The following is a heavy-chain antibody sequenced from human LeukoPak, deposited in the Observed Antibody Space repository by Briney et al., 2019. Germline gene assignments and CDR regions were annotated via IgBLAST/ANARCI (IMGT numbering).Heavy chain of an antibody. V-gene: IGHV1-18*01. D-gene: IGHD4-17*01. CDR3: ARGAYGDK. Sequence: ASVKVSCKASGYTFTSYGINWMRQAPGQGLEWMGWISTQTGNTDYAQNVQGRLTLTTDTSTNTAYMELRSLRSDDTAMYYCARGAYGDKWGQGTMVTVSS. CDR2: ISTQTGNT. CDR1: GYTFTSYG. J-gene: IGHJ4*02.